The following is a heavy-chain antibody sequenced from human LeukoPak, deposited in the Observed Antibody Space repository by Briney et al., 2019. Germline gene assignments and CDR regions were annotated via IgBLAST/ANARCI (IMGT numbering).Heavy chain of an antibody. J-gene: IGHJ4*02. CDR3: AGYRSGWYCLFY. CDR1: GFSLSSSE. Sequence: GGSLRLSCAASGFSLSSSEMSWVRQAPGKGLEWVSYISSTSSRTYYADSVKGRFTISRDNAKNSLYLQMNSLRAEDTAIYYCAGYRSGWYCLFYWGQGTLVTVS. V-gene: IGHV3-48*03. CDR2: ISSTSSRT. D-gene: IGHD6-19*01.